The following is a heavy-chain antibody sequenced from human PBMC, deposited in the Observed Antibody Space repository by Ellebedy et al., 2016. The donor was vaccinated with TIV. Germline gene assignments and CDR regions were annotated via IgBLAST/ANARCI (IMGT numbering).Heavy chain of an antibody. J-gene: IGHJ4*02. CDR2: ISSSSSYI. CDR1: GFTFSSYS. D-gene: IGHD5-12*01. Sequence: GESLKISXAASGFTFSSYSMDWVRQAPGKGLEWVSSISSSSSYIYYADSVKGRFTISRDNAKNSLYLQMNSLRAEDTAVYYCARDLEGYAYGGWGQGTLVTVSS. V-gene: IGHV3-21*01. CDR3: ARDLEGYAYGG.